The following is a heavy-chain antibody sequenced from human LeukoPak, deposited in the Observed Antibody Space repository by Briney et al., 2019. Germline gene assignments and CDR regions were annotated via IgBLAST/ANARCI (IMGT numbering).Heavy chain of an antibody. Sequence: PGGSLRLSCAASGFTFRNYAMSWVRQAPGKGLEWVSAISGSGTSTYYADSVKGRFTISRDNSKNTLYLQMNSLRAEDTAVYYCAREPPYYYYGMDVWGQGTTVTVSS. V-gene: IGHV3-23*01. CDR3: AREPPYYYYGMDV. D-gene: IGHD1-14*01. J-gene: IGHJ6*02. CDR1: GFTFRNYA. CDR2: ISGSGTST.